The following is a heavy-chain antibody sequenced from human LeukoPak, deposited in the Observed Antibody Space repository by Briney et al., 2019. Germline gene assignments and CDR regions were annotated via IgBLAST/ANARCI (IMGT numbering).Heavy chain of an antibody. J-gene: IGHJ3*02. CDR1: GGTFSSYA. CDR2: INPSGGST. D-gene: IGHD1-26*01. V-gene: IGHV1-46*01. Sequence: GASVKVSCKASGGTFSSYAISWVRQAPGQGLEWMGIINPSGGSTSYAQKFQGRVTMTRDTSTSTVYMELSSLRSEDTAVYYCARAVGATDSDAFDIWGQGTMVTVSS. CDR3: ARAVGATDSDAFDI.